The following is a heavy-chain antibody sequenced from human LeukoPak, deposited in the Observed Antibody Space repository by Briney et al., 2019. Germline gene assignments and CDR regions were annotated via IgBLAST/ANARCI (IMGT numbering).Heavy chain of an antibody. D-gene: IGHD3-3*01. CDR2: INPNSGGT. Sequence: ASVKVSCKASGYTLTGYYMHWVRQAPGQGLEWMGWINPNSGGTNYAQKFQGRVTMTRDTSISTAYMELSRLRSDDTAVYYCARAIFGVALGDYWGQGTLVTVSS. J-gene: IGHJ4*02. V-gene: IGHV1-2*02. CDR1: GYTLTGYY. CDR3: ARAIFGVALGDY.